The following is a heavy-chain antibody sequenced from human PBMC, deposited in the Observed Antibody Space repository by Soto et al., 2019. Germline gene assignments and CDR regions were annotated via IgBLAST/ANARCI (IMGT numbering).Heavy chain of an antibody. Sequence: SETLSLTCTVSGGSISSYYWSWIRQPPGKGLEWIGYIYYSGSTNYNPSLKSRVTISVDTSKNQFSLKLSSVTAADTAVYYCARLPNYWGQGTLGTVSS. CDR1: GGSISSYY. CDR2: IYYSGST. J-gene: IGHJ4*02. CDR3: ARLPNY. V-gene: IGHV4-59*08.